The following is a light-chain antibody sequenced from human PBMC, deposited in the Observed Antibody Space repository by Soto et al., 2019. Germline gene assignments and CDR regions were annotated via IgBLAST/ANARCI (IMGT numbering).Light chain of an antibody. V-gene: IGKV3-11*01. J-gene: IGKJ5*01. CDR3: QQRSNWPPIT. CDR2: DAS. CDR1: QMVSSY. Sequence: EIVLTQSPATLSLSPGERATLSCRASQMVSSYLDWYQQKPGQAPRLLIYDASNRATGIPARFSGSGSGTDFTLTISSLEPEDFAVYYCQQRSNWPPITFGQGTRLEIK.